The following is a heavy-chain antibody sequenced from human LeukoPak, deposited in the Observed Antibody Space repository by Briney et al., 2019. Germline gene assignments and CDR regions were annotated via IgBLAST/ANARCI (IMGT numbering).Heavy chain of an antibody. CDR1: GFTFSSYG. CDR3: AKEEWLGTFDY. Sequence: PGRSLRLSCAASGFTFSSYGMHWVRQAPGKGLEWVAVISYDGSNKYYADSVKGRLTISRDNSKNTLYLQMNSLRAEDTAVYYCAKEEWLGTFDYWGQGTLVTVSS. J-gene: IGHJ4*02. CDR2: ISYDGSNK. V-gene: IGHV3-30*18. D-gene: IGHD6-19*01.